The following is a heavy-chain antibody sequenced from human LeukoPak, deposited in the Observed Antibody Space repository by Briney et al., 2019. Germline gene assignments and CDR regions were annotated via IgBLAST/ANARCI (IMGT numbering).Heavy chain of an antibody. CDR2: IYYSGSP. J-gene: IGHJ4*02. V-gene: IGHV4-31*03. Sequence: SQTLSPTCTVSGGSISSGGDYWSWIRQHPGKGLEWIGYIYYSGSPYYHPSLKSRLTISIDTPKNQFSLKLSSVTAADTAVYYCARGSVVVTAESYYFDYWGQGTLVTVSS. CDR3: ARGSVVVTAESYYFDY. CDR1: GGSISSGGDY. D-gene: IGHD2-15*01.